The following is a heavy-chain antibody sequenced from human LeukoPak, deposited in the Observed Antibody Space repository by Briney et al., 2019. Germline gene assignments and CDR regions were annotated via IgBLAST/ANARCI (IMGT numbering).Heavy chain of an antibody. Sequence: GGSLRLSCAASGFIVSSNYMSWVRQAPTKGLEWVSVVYSGGDTYYTDSVNGRFTISRDNSKNTLYLQMNSLRAEDTAVYYCASASGVITFGGVQKGYYYYGMDVWGQGTTVTVSS. J-gene: IGHJ6*02. CDR2: VYSGGDT. D-gene: IGHD3-16*01. V-gene: IGHV3-66*01. CDR1: GFIVSSNY. CDR3: ASASGVITFGGVQKGYYYYGMDV.